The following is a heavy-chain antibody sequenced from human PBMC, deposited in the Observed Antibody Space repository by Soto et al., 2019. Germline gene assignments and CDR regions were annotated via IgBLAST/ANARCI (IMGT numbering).Heavy chain of an antibody. Sequence: SVKVSCKASGGTFSSYAISWVRQAPGQGLEWMGGIIPIFGTANYAQKFQGRVTITADESTSTAYMELSSLRSEDTAVYYCARAASGITIFGVVNWFDPWGQGTLVTVSS. V-gene: IGHV1-69*13. D-gene: IGHD3-3*01. CDR3: ARAASGITIFGVVNWFDP. J-gene: IGHJ5*02. CDR2: IIPIFGTA. CDR1: GGTFSSYA.